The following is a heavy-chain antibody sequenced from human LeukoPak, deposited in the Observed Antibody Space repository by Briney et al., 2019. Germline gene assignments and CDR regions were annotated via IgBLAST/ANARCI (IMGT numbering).Heavy chain of an antibody. CDR2: VYYTGDT. J-gene: IGHJ4*02. CDR1: GGSISSDSYY. D-gene: IGHD6-19*01. V-gene: IGHV4-39*01. CDR3: ASLMVVAGRPYLDS. Sequence: SETLSLTCTVSGGSISSDSYYWGWIRQSPGKGLEWIGSVYYTGDTYSNPSLKGRVTISVDTSRNQFSLRLTSMTAAYSSVYYCASLMVVAGRPYLDSWGQGSLVTVSS.